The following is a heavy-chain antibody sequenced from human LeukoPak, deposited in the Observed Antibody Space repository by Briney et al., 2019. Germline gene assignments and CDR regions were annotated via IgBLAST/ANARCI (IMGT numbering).Heavy chain of an antibody. CDR1: GGSISSYY. CDR3: ARVPPYYDFWSGYYPPEDAFDI. D-gene: IGHD3-3*01. V-gene: IGHV4-59*01. J-gene: IGHJ3*02. Sequence: SETLSLTCTVSGGSISSYYWSWIRQPPGKGLGWIGYIYYSGSTNYNPSLKSRVTISVDTSKNQFSLKLSSVTAADTAVYYCARVPPYYDFWSGYYPPEDAFDIWGQGTMVTVSS. CDR2: IYYSGST.